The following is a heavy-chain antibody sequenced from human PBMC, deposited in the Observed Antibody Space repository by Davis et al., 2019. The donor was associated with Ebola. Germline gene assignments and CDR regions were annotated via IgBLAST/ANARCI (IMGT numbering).Heavy chain of an antibody. Sequence: MPSETLSLTCTVSGGSISSVNHYWNWIRQAPGKGLEWIGYIHYRGNTYYNASLKSRLTISVDTSKNQFSLKLSSVTAADTAVYYCDKGKPESVLVTAIGWFDPWGQGTLVTVSS. CDR1: GGSISSVNHY. CDR3: DKGKPESVLVTAIGWFDP. V-gene: IGHV4-30-4*08. CDR2: IHYRGNT. J-gene: IGHJ5*02. D-gene: IGHD2-21*02.